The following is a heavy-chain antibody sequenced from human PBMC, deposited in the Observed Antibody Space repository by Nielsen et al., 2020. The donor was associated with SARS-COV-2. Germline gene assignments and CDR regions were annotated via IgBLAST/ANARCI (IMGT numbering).Heavy chain of an antibody. V-gene: IGHV3-21*04. J-gene: IGHJ4*02. CDR1: GLDFSDYS. CDR2: ISSTSSYV. Sequence: GSLRLSCVVSGLDFSDYSMSWVRQAPGKGLEWVSSISSTSSYVYYTDSVKGRFSISRDYAKNTLYLQMNGLRAEDTALYYCAKERDIMGTTEDYWGQGTLVTVSS. D-gene: IGHD1-26*01. CDR3: AKERDIMGTTEDY.